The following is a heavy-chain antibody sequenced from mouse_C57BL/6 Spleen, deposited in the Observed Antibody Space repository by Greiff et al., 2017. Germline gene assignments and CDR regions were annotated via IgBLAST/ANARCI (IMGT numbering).Heavy chain of an antibody. V-gene: IGHV1-64*01. CDR3: AREVQYGSGWNYFDD. CDR1: GYTFTSYW. Sequence: QVQLQQPGAELVKPGASVKLSCKASGYTFTSYWMHWVKQRPGQGLEWIGMIHPNSGSTNYTEKFKSKATLTGDKSSSTAYMQLSSLTSEDSAVDYGAREVQYGSGWNYFDDWGQGTTLTVSS. J-gene: IGHJ2*01. CDR2: IHPNSGST. D-gene: IGHD1-1*01.